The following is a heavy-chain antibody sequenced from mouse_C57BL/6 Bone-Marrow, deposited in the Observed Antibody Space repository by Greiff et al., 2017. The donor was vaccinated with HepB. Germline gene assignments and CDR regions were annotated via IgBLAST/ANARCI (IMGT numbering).Heavy chain of an antibody. CDR3: ARLETTTVVGFDH. J-gene: IGHJ2*01. Sequence: VQLQQSGAELVRPGTSVKMSCKASGYTFTNYWIGWAKQRPGHGLEWIGDIYPGGGYTNYNEKFKGKATLTADKSSSTAYMQFSSLTSEDFALYYCARLETTTVVGFDHWGQGTTPTVSS. CDR2: IYPGGGYT. CDR1: GYTFTNYW. D-gene: IGHD1-1*01. V-gene: IGHV1-63*01.